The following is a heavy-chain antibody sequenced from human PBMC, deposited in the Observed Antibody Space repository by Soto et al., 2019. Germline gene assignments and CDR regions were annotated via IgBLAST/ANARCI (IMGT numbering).Heavy chain of an antibody. J-gene: IGHJ3*02. D-gene: IGHD3-3*01. Sequence: GGSLRLSCAASGFTFSSYWMSWVRQAPGKGLEWVANIKQDGSEKYYVDSVKGRFTISRDNAKNSLYLQMNSLRAEDTAVYYGARVRVGELGVVIPNWDAFDIWGQGTMVTVSS. CDR3: ARVRVGELGVVIPNWDAFDI. CDR1: GFTFSSYW. V-gene: IGHV3-7*01. CDR2: IKQDGSEK.